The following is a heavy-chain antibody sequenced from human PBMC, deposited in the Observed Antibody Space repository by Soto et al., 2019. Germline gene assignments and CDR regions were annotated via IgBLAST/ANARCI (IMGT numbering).Heavy chain of an antibody. J-gene: IGHJ6*02. V-gene: IGHV3-74*01. CDR3: ARDMGAPTGRPGMDV. D-gene: IGHD3-16*01. CDR2: INSDGSST. Sequence: GSLRLSCAASGFTFSSYWMHWVRQAPGKGLVWVSRINSDGSSTSYADSVKGRFTISRDNAKNTLYLQMNSLRAEDTAVYYCARDMGAPTGRPGMDVWGQGTTVTVYS. CDR1: GFTFSSYW.